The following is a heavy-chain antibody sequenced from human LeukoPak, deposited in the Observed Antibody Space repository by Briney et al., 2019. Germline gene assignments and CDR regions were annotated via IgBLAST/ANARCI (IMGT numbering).Heavy chain of an antibody. CDR1: GFTFSKYW. D-gene: IGHD3-3*01. CDR3: AREVGIFGVDWVAYFDR. J-gene: IGHJ2*01. CDR2: IDSDGGRT. Sequence: GGSLRLSCAVSGFTFSKYWMHWVRHAPGKGLVWVSRIDSDGGRTSYADSVKGRFTISRDNAKNTLYLQMNSLRAEDTAVYYCAREVGIFGVDWVAYFDRWGRGTLVTVSS. V-gene: IGHV3-74*01.